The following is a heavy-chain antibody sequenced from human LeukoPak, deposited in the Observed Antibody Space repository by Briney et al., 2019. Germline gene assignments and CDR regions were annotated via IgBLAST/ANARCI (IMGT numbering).Heavy chain of an antibody. J-gene: IGHJ4*02. Sequence: ASVKVSCKASGYTFTSYGISWVRQAPGQGLEWMGWISAYNGNTNYAQKLQGRVTMTTDTSTSTAYMELRSLRSDDTAVYYCARGRDDSSGYYYARGLVAGPSLDDYWGQGTLVTVSS. V-gene: IGHV1-18*01. CDR2: ISAYNGNT. CDR1: GYTFTSYG. D-gene: IGHD3-22*01. CDR3: ARGRDDSSGYYYARGLVAGPSLDDY.